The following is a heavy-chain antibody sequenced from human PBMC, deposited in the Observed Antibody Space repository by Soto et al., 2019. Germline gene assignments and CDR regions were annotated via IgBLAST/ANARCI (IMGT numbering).Heavy chain of an antibody. V-gene: IGHV3-21*01. CDR1: GFTFSSYS. D-gene: IGHD6-13*01. CDR2: ISSSSSYI. Sequence: PGGSLRLSCAASGFTFSSYSMNWVRQAPGKGLEWVSSISSSSSYIYYADSVKGRFTISRDNAKNSLYLQMNSLRAEDTAVYYFARDGDYSSSWYIYDYWGQGTLVTVPQ. J-gene: IGHJ4*02. CDR3: ARDGDYSSSWYIYDY.